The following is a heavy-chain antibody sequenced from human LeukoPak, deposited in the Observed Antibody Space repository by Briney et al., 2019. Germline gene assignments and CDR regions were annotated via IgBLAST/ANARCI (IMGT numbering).Heavy chain of an antibody. CDR2: LSRRGGTV. J-gene: IGHJ3*02. V-gene: IGHV3-11*04. CDR1: GFTFSDYY. Sequence: GGSLRLSCAASGFTFSDYYMAWIRQAPGKGLECISYLSRRGGTVYYADSVKGRFTVSWDNAKNSFYLQMNSLRAEDTAVFYCARDLGPYHTSPNSGAFDIWGQGTMVTVSS. D-gene: IGHD1-7*01. CDR3: ARDLGPYHTSPNSGAFDI.